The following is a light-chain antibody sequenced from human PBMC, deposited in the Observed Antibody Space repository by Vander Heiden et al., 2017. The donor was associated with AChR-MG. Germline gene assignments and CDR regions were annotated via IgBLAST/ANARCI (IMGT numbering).Light chain of an antibody. CDR1: QSISSN. J-gene: IGKJ4*01. CDR3: QQDNNWPLT. V-gene: IGKV3-15*01. Sequence: EIVMTQSPATLSVSPGERATLSCRASQSISSNLAWYQQTPGQAPRLLIYGASTRATGIPARFSGSGSGTEFSLTISSLQSEDFAAYYCQQDNNWPLTFGGGTTVEIK. CDR2: GAS.